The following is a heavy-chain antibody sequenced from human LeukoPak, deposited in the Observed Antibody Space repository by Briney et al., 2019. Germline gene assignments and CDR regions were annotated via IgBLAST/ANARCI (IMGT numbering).Heavy chain of an antibody. CDR3: AKATDGEGSFLGAGREKESYYYYGMDV. Sequence: QTGGSLRLSCAASGFTFGSYGMHWVRQAPGKGLEWVAVISYDGSNKYYADSVKGRFTISRDNSKNTLYLQMNSLRAEDTAVYYCAKATDGEGSFLGAGREKESYYYYGMDVWGKGTTVTVSS. D-gene: IGHD1-26*01. J-gene: IGHJ6*04. V-gene: IGHV3-30*18. CDR1: GFTFGSYG. CDR2: ISYDGSNK.